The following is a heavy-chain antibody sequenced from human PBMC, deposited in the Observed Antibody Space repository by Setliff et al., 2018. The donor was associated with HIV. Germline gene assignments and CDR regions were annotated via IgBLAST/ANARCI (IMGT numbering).Heavy chain of an antibody. V-gene: IGHV4-61*02. D-gene: IGHD6-13*01. Sequence: SETLSLTCTVSGASISSGNYFWTWIRQPAGQRLEWIGRISTGGHTDYNPSLKSRLSISADTSRNHFSLQLTSVAATDTAIYYCAREGSHSHSWYNWFGPWGTGTLVTVSS. CDR3: AREGSHSHSWYNWFGP. J-gene: IGHJ5*02. CDR2: ISTGGHT. CDR1: GASISSGNYF.